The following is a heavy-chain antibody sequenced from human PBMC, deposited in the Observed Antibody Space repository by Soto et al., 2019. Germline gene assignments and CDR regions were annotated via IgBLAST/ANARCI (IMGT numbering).Heavy chain of an antibody. D-gene: IGHD1-1*01. CDR2: ISSSSSYI. CDR3: ATSSRVQARAWYGMDV. Sequence: PGGSLRLSCAASGFTFSSYSMNWVRQAPGKGLEWVSSISSSSSYIYYADSVKGRFTISRDNAKDSLYLQMNSLRAEDTAVYYCATSSRVQARAWYGMDVWGQGTTVTVSS. V-gene: IGHV3-21*01. CDR1: GFTFSSYS. J-gene: IGHJ6*02.